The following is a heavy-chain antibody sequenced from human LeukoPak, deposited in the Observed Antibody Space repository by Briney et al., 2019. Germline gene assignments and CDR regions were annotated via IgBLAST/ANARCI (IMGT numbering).Heavy chain of an antibody. Sequence: SETLSLTCAVYGGSFSGYYWSWIRQPPGKGLEWIGEINHSGSTNYNPSLKSRVTISVDTSKNQFSLKLSSVTAADTAVHYCARTNYDFWSGYYVPAGYYYGMDVWGQGTTVTVSS. J-gene: IGHJ6*02. V-gene: IGHV4-34*01. CDR2: INHSGST. CDR3: ARTNYDFWSGYYVPAGYYYGMDV. CDR1: GGSFSGYY. D-gene: IGHD3-3*01.